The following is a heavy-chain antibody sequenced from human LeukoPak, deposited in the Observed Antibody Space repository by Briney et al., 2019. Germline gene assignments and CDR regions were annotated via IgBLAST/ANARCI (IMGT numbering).Heavy chain of an antibody. CDR3: ARDGVSWPKGVDI. CDR2: FNPSGGST. CDR1: GYTFTSYY. J-gene: IGHJ3*02. V-gene: IGHV1-46*01. Sequence: ASVTVSCKASGYTFTSYYMHWVRQAPGQGLEWMGIFNPSGGSTSYAQKFQGRVTMTRDTSTSTVYMELSSLRSEDTAVYYCARDGVSWPKGVDIRGQGTMVTVSS. D-gene: IGHD2-8*01.